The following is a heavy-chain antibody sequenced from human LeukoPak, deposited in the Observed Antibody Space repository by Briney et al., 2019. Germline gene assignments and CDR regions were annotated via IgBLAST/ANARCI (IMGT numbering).Heavy chain of an antibody. CDR1: GFSFSNYG. CDR3: AKDSYSSSWYVIHF. J-gene: IGHJ4*02. CDR2: TSPDGGNK. D-gene: IGHD6-13*01. V-gene: IGHV3-30*18. Sequence: GGSLRLSCAASGFSFSNYGMHWVRQAPGKGLEWVAVTSPDGGNKYYTDSVKGRFTISRDNSKNTLYLQMNSLRAEDTAVYYCAKDSYSSSWYVIHFWGQGTLVTVSS.